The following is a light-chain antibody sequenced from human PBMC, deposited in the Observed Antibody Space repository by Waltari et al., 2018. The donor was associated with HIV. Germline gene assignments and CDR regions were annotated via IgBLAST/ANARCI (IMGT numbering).Light chain of an antibody. CDR2: GAS. J-gene: IGKJ2*01. CDR1: QSVSINY. Sequence: EMVLTQSPGTLSLSPGARATLSCRPSQSVSINYLTWYQQTPGRAPRLLIYGASRRAPGIPDRFSGSGSETDFTLTISRLEPEDFAVYYCQQYGNSPRYTFGQGTKLEIK. V-gene: IGKV3-20*01. CDR3: QQYGNSPRYT.